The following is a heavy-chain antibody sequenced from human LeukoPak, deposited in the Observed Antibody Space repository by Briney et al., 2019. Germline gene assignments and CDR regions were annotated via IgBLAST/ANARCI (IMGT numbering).Heavy chain of an antibody. CDR1: GFTFSRHG. Sequence: GGSLRLSCAASGFTFSRHGMHWVRQTPGKGLEWISFTRYDESNTQYADSVKGRFIISRDNSRNTLYLQMNSLRSEDTAVYYCTRGGLTVAGTFDSWGQGTRVTVSS. D-gene: IGHD6-19*01. J-gene: IGHJ4*02. CDR3: TRGGLTVAGTFDS. V-gene: IGHV3-30*02. CDR2: TRYDESNT.